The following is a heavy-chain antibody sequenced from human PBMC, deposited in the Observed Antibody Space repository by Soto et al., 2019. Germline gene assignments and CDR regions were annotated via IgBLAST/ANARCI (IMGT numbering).Heavy chain of an antibody. V-gene: IGHV3-74*01. Sequence: EVQLVESGGGLIQPGGSLRLSCAASGFAFSSYWMQWVRQAPGKGPVWVSRISSNGRNTTYADFVKGRFTISRDNVANTLHLQMSSLTDADTAVYYCVKASTVTGVGGYRWGQGTLVTVSS. CDR2: ISSNGRNT. J-gene: IGHJ5*02. CDR3: VKASTVTGVGGYR. CDR1: GFAFSSYW. D-gene: IGHD6-19*01.